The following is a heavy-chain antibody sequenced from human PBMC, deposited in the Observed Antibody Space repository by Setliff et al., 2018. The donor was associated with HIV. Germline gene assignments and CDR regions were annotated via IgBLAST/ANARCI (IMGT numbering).Heavy chain of an antibody. CDR2: ISSSSGYI. Sequence: GGSLRLSCAASGFTFSSYSMNWVRQAPGKGLEWVSSISSSSGYIYYADSVKGRFTISRDNAKNSLYLQMNSLRAEDTAVYYCARGIGSNYNFWSGYSYYYYYMDVWGKGTTVTVS. J-gene: IGHJ6*03. CDR3: ARGIGSNYNFWSGYSYYYYYMDV. V-gene: IGHV3-21*01. CDR1: GFTFSSYS. D-gene: IGHD3-3*01.